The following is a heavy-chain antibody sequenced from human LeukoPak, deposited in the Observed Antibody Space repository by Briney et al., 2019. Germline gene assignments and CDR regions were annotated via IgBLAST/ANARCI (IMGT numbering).Heavy chain of an antibody. V-gene: IGHV4-30-2*01. Sequence: PSQTLSLTCAVSGGSMSSGGYSWSWLRQPPGKGLEFIGYIYHSGTTYYNPSLKSRVTMSVDRTKNQLSLKLSSVTAADTAVYYCARVYAWFDPWGQGTLVTVSS. D-gene: IGHD5/OR15-5a*01. J-gene: IGHJ5*02. CDR1: GGSMSSGGYS. CDR3: ARVYAWFDP. CDR2: IYHSGTT.